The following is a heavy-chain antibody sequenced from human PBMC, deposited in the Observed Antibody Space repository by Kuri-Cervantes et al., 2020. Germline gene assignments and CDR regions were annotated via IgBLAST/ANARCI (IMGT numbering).Heavy chain of an antibody. V-gene: IGHV1-46*01. CDR2: INPSGSSA. CDR1: GYTFTSYY. CDR3: AREAKVRGYGMDV. J-gene: IGHJ6*02. D-gene: IGHD3-10*01. Sequence: ASVKVSCKASGYTFTSYYIHWVRQAPGQGLEWMGVINPSGSSATYAQKFQGRVTMTRDTSTKTVYLVLSSLTSEDTAVYYCAREAKVRGYGMDVWGQGTTVTVSS.